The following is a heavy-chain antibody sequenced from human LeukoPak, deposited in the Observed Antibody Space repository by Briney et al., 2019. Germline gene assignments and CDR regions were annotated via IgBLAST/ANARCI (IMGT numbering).Heavy chain of an antibody. J-gene: IGHJ4*02. Sequence: PGRSLRLSCAASGFTFSRYGIQWVRQAPGKGLEWVAVLWYDGNNKYCADSVGGRFTISRDNSNNTLYLQMNSLRAGDTVVYYCARNYGSGSDYPDYGGQGTLVTVP. CDR2: LWYDGNNK. V-gene: IGHV3-33*01. CDR3: ARNYGSGSDYPDY. CDR1: GFTFSRYG. D-gene: IGHD3-10*01.